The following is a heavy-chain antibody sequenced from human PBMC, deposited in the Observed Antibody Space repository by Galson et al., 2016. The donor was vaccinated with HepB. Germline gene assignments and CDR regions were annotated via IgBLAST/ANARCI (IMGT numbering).Heavy chain of an antibody. CDR3: GSSVTTPRNYYYYMDV. V-gene: IGHV3-72*01. J-gene: IGHJ6*03. D-gene: IGHD4-11*01. Sequence: SLRLSCAASGFTFSNYYMDWVRQAPGKGLEWVGRSRNKANSYTTEYAASVKGRFTTSRDDSKNSLYLQMNSLKTEDTAVYYCGSSVTTPRNYYYYMDVWGKGTTVTVSS. CDR2: SRNKANSYTT. CDR1: GFTFSNYY.